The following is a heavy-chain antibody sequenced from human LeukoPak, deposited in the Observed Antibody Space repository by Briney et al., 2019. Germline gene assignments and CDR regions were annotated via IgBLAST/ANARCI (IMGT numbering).Heavy chain of an antibody. Sequence: GESLKISCEGSGYSFTSLWIGWVRQMPGKGLEWMGIIYPDDSDTRYSPSFQGQVTISADKSISTAYLQWSSLKASDTAMYYRARHKGAIFGVVTPDYWGQGTPVTVSS. V-gene: IGHV5-51*01. J-gene: IGHJ4*02. CDR1: GYSFTSLW. CDR3: ARHKGAIFGVVTPDY. CDR2: IYPDDSDT. D-gene: IGHD3-3*01.